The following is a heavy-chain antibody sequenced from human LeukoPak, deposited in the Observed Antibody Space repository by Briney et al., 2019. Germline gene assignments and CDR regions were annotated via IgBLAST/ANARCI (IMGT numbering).Heavy chain of an antibody. CDR3: AREGVLLWFGETFDY. Sequence: GGSLRLSCAASGFTFSNYAMTWVRQAPGRGLEWVSGSTGSGRTTYYADSVMGRFTISRDNSKSTVYLQMNSLRAEDTAVYYCAREGVLLWFGETFDYWGQGTLVTVSS. D-gene: IGHD3-10*01. CDR1: GFTFSNYA. CDR2: STGSGRTT. V-gene: IGHV3-23*01. J-gene: IGHJ4*02.